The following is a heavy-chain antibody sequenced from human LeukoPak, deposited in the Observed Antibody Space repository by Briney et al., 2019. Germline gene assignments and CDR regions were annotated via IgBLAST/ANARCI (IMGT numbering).Heavy chain of an antibody. J-gene: IGHJ4*02. CDR2: IYYSGST. CDR3: ASTLQWLAFDY. CDR1: GGSISSYY. D-gene: IGHD6-19*01. Sequence: PSETLSLTCTVSGGSISSYYWSWIRQPPGKGLEWIGYIYYSGSTNYNPSPKGRVTISVDTSKNQFTLKLSSVTAADTAVYYCASTLQWLAFDYWGQGTLVTVSS. V-gene: IGHV4-59*01.